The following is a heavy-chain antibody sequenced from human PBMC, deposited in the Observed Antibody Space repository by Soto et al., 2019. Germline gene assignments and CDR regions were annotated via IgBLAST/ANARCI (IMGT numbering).Heavy chain of an antibody. V-gene: IGHV4-30-4*01. D-gene: IGHD3-10*01. Sequence: TLSLTCTVSGGSISSGDYYWSWIRQPPGKGLELIGYIYYSGSTYYNPSLKSRVTISVDTSKNQFSLKLSSVTAADTAVYYCARWAFTMVRGVIITLNNWFDPWGQGTLVTVSS. CDR1: GGSISSGDYY. CDR3: ARWAFTMVRGVIITLNNWFDP. J-gene: IGHJ5*02. CDR2: IYYSGST.